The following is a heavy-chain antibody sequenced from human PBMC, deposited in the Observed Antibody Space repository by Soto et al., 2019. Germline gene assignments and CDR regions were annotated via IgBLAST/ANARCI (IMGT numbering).Heavy chain of an antibody. Sequence: SETLSLTCAVYGGSFSGYYWSWVRQPPGKGLEWIGEINHSGSTNYNPSLKSRVTISVDTSKNQFSLKLSSVTAADTAVYYCARSNIVVVPAATSHYYYMDVWGKGTTVTVSS. CDR2: INHSGST. J-gene: IGHJ6*03. D-gene: IGHD2-2*01. CDR1: GGSFSGYY. V-gene: IGHV4-34*01. CDR3: ARSNIVVVPAATSHYYYMDV.